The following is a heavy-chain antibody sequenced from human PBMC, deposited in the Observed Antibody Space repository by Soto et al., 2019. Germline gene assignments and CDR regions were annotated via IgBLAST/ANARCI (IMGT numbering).Heavy chain of an antibody. J-gene: IGHJ3*02. Sequence: QLQLQESGPGLVKPSETLSLTCTVSGGSISSYYWSWIRQPPGKGLEWIGYIYYSGSTNYNPSLKSRVTISVDTSKNQFSLKLSSVTAADTAVYYCARRYGAAFDTWGQGTLVTVSS. V-gene: IGHV4-59*08. CDR1: GGSISSYY. D-gene: IGHD3-10*01. CDR2: IYYSGST. CDR3: ARRYGAAFDT.